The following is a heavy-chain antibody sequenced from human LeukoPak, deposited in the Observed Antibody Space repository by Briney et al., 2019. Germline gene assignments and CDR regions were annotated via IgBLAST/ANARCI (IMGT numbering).Heavy chain of an antibody. CDR2: IQYDGSNK. CDR1: GFTFSSYG. Sequence: GGSLRLSCAASGFTFSSYGMHWVRQAPGKGLEWVAFIQYDGSNKYYADSVKGRFTISRDNSKNTLYLQMSSLRAEDTAVYYCVTYAYSSAWSELDYWGQGTLVTVSS. J-gene: IGHJ4*02. CDR3: VTYAYSSAWSELDY. V-gene: IGHV3-30*02. D-gene: IGHD6-19*01.